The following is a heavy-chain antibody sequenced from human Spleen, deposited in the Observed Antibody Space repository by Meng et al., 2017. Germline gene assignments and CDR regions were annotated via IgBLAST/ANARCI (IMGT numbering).Heavy chain of an antibody. V-gene: IGHV4-34*01. J-gene: IGHJ4*02. Sequence: QMHLKEGGVGRLMPSESLSPTWVVSGVSFSDYYWSWCPQPRWTGREWIGEINHSANTNYNPSLQIRATISVETSQNNLSLKLRTVAAADAAVYYCARGPTTMGHDFDYWGQGTLVTVSS. CDR1: GVSFSDYY. CDR2: INHSANT. D-gene: IGHD4-11*01. CDR3: ARGPTTMGHDFDY.